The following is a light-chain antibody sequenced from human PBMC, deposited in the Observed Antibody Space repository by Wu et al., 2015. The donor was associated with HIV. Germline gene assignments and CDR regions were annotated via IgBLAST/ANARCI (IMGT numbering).Light chain of an antibody. CDR1: QSVASF. Sequence: SCRASQSVASFLAWYQPENLGHGVPRLLIYDASNRATGIPARFSGSGSGTDFTLTISSLEPEDFAVYYCQQRRYWPLYTFGQGTKLEIK. CDR3: QQRRYWPLYT. J-gene: IGKJ2*01. V-gene: IGKV3-11*01. CDR2: DAS.